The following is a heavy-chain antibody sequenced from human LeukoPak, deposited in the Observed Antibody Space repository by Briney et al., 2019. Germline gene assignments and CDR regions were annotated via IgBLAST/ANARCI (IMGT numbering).Heavy chain of an antibody. D-gene: IGHD2-15*01. CDR2: IKQDGSEK. CDR3: ARDSGYCSGGSCYSSYDRRDLDY. J-gene: IGHJ4*02. Sequence: GGSLRLSCTASGFTFGDYAMSWFRQAPGKGLGWVANIKQDGSEKYYVDSVKGRFTISRDNAKNSLYLQMNSLRAEDTAVYYCARDSGYCSGGSCYSSYDRRDLDYWGQGTLVTVSS. V-gene: IGHV3-7*01. CDR1: GFTFGDYA.